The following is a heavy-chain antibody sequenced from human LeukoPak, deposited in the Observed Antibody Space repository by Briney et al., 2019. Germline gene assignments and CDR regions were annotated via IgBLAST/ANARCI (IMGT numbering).Heavy chain of an antibody. J-gene: IGHJ5*02. Sequence: PGGSLRLSCAASGFTFSSFAMTWVRQAPGKGLEWVSSIIGTGVSTFYADSVKGRFTISRDNSKNTLYLQMNSLRAEDTAVYYCAKGKAYNNLDWFDPWGQGTLATVSS. CDR1: GFTFSSFA. CDR3: AKGKAYNNLDWFDP. V-gene: IGHV3-23*01. CDR2: IIGTGVST. D-gene: IGHD4-11*01.